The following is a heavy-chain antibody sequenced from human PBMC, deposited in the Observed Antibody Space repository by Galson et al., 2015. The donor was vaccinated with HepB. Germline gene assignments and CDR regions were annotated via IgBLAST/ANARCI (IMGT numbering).Heavy chain of an antibody. CDR2: IYYVGST. V-gene: IGHV4-39*01. J-gene: IGHJ4*02. CDR3: ARHQRGYSGYSRKLYRTDWHFDY. Sequence: SETLSLTCTVSGGSISSSSYYWGWIRQAPGKGLEWIGNIYYVGSTFHNPSLESRVTISVDTSKNQFSLRLRSVTAADSAVHYCARHQRGYSGYSRKLYRTDWHFDYWGQGTLVTVSS. CDR1: GGSISSSSYY. D-gene: IGHD5-12*01.